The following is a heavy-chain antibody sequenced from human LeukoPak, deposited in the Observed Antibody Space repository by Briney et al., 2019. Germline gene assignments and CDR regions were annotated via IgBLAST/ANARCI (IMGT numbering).Heavy chain of an antibody. J-gene: IGHJ4*02. CDR2: INPNSGGT. V-gene: IGHV1-2*02. D-gene: IGHD6-13*01. CDR3: ARTHLQWEQQLVLGY. Sequence: SSVKVSCKASGYTFTGYYMHWVRPAPGQGLDGMGWINPNSGGTNYAQKFPGRVTMTRDTSISTAYMELSRLRSDDTAVYYCARTHLQWEQQLVLGYWGQGTMVTVSS. CDR1: GYTFTGYY.